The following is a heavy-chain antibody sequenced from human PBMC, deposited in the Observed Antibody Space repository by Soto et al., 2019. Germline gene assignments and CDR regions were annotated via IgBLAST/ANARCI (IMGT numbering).Heavy chain of an antibody. V-gene: IGHV4-31*03. CDR2: IYYSGST. CDR3: AKAQAWELLFDF. D-gene: IGHD1-26*01. CDR1: GASISSGGYY. Sequence: CTVSGASISSGGYYWSWIRQHPGKGLEWIANIYYSGSTYYNPSLKSRVTISIDTPKNQFSLKLSSATAADTAVYYCAKAQAWELLFDFWGQGTLVTVSS. J-gene: IGHJ4*02.